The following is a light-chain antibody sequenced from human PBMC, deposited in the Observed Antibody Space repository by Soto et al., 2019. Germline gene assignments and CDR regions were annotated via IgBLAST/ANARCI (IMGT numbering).Light chain of an antibody. J-gene: IGKJ1*01. CDR3: QQYGSSRT. CDR2: DAS. Sequence: SVLTQSPGTLSLSPGERATLSCRASQSVSSSYLAWYQQKPGQAPRLLIYDASTRATGIPDRFSGSGSGTDFSLTISRLESEDFAVHFCQQYGSSRTFGLGTKVDIK. CDR1: QSVSSSY. V-gene: IGKV3-20*01.